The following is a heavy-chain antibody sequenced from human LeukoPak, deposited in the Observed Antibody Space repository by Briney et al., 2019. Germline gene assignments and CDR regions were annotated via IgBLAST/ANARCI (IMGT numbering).Heavy chain of an antibody. D-gene: IGHD6-19*01. CDR3: ATDPHSYSSGWYSLNY. Sequence: GASVKVSCKVSGYTLTELSMHWVRQAPGKGLEWMGGFDPEDGETIYAQKFQGRVTMTEDTSTDTAYMELSSLRSEDTAVYYCATDPHSYSSGWYSLNYWGQGTLVTVSS. CDR2: FDPEDGET. J-gene: IGHJ4*02. V-gene: IGHV1-24*01. CDR1: GYTLTELS.